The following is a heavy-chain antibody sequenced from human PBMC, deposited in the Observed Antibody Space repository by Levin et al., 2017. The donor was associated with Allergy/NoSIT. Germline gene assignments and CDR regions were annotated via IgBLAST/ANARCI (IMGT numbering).Heavy chain of an antibody. J-gene: IGHJ4*02. CDR2: ISGSGGST. CDR3: AKDLGYSSGCYDY. CDR1: GFTFSSYA. V-gene: IGHV3-23*01. Sequence: GESLKISCAASGFTFSSYAMSWVRQAPGKGLEWVSAISGSGGSTYYADSVKGRFTISRDNSKNTLYLQMNSLRAEDTAVYYCAKDLGYSSGCYDYWGQGTLVTVSS. D-gene: IGHD6-19*01.